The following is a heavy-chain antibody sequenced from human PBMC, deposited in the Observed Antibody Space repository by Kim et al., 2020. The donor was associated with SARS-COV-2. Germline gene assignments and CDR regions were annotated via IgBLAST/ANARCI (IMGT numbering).Heavy chain of an antibody. CDR2: INHSGST. D-gene: IGHD3-9*01. CDR1: GGSFSGYY. Sequence: SETLSLTCAVYGGSFSGYYWSWIRQPPGKGLEWIGEINHSGSTNYNPSLKSRVTISVDTSKNQFSLKLSSVTAADTAVYYCARWRGLRYFDWLPKRNYYYYGMDVWGQGTTVTVSS. CDR3: ARWRGLRYFDWLPKRNYYYYGMDV. J-gene: IGHJ6*02. V-gene: IGHV4-34*01.